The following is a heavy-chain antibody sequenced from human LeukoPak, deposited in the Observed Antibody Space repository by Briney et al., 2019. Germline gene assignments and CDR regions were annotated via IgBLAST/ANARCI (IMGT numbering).Heavy chain of an antibody. D-gene: IGHD1-26*01. CDR1: GYSFTSYW. J-gene: IGHJ6*04. V-gene: IGHV5-51*01. CDR2: IYPGDSDT. CDR3: ARLGGDRYYYYGMDV. Sequence: GESLKISCKGSGYSFTSYWIGWVRQMPGKGLEWMGIIYPGDSDTRYSPSFQGQVTISADKSISTAYLQWSSLKASDTAMYYCARLGGDRYYYYGMDVWGKGTTVTVSS.